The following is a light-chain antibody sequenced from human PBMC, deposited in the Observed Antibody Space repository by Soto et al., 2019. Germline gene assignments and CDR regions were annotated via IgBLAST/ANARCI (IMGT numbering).Light chain of an antibody. CDR2: GNS. V-gene: IGLV1-40*01. J-gene: IGLJ3*02. CDR1: SSNIGAGYD. CDR3: QSYDSSLSAWV. Sequence: QSVLTQPPSVSGAPGQRVTISCTGSSSNIGAGYDVHWYQQLAGTAHKLLIYGNSNRPSGVPDRFSGSKSGTSASLAITGLQDEDEADYYCQSYDSSLSAWVFGGGTKLTVL.